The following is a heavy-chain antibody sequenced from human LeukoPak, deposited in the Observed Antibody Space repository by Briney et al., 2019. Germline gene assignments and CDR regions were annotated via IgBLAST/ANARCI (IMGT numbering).Heavy chain of an antibody. J-gene: IGHJ4*02. CDR2: IDPSDSYT. V-gene: IGHV5-10-1*01. CDR3: ARHRMPGIAVAASDY. CDR1: GYSFTSYW. Sequence: GESLRVSCKGSGYSFTSYWISWVRQMPGKGLEWMGRIDPSDSYTNYSPSFQGHVTISADKSISTSSLQWSTLKASDTAMYYCARHRMPGIAVAASDYWGQGTLVTVSS. D-gene: IGHD6-19*01.